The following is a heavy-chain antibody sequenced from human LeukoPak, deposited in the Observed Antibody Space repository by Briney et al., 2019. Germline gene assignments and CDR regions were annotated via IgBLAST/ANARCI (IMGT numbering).Heavy chain of an antibody. CDR2: INPSGGST. V-gene: IGHV1-46*01. Sequence: ASVKVSCKASGYTLTSYYMHWVQQAPGQGLEWMGIINPSGGSTSYAQKFQGRVTMTRDTSTSTVYMELSSLRSEDTAVYYCAREGITGDQFDYWGQGTLVTVSS. D-gene: IGHD1-20*01. J-gene: IGHJ4*02. CDR1: GYTLTSYY. CDR3: AREGITGDQFDY.